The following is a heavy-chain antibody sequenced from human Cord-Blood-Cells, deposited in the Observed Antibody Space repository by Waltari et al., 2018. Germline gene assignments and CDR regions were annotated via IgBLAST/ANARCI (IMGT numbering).Heavy chain of an antibody. D-gene: IGHD4-17*01. J-gene: IGHJ4*02. Sequence: MHWVRQAPGKGLEWVAVISYDGSNKYYADSVKGRFTISRDNSKNTLYLQMNSLRAEDTAVYYCAKSDTVTTYYFDYWGQGTLVTVSS. V-gene: IGHV3-30*18. CDR3: AKSDTVTTYYFDY. CDR2: ISYDGSNK.